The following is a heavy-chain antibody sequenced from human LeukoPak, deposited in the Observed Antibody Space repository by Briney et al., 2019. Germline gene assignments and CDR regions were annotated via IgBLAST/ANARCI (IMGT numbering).Heavy chain of an antibody. D-gene: IGHD2-15*01. CDR2: IIPIFGTA. CDR3: ARGELDCSGGSCYPTMGFDY. CDR1: GGTFSSYA. V-gene: IGHV1-69*13. J-gene: IGHJ4*02. Sequence: SVKVSCKASGGTFSSYAISWVRQAPGQGLEWMGGIIPIFGTANYAQKFQGRVTITADESTSTAYMELSSLRSEDTAVYYCARGELDCSGGSCYPTMGFDYWGQGTLVTVSS.